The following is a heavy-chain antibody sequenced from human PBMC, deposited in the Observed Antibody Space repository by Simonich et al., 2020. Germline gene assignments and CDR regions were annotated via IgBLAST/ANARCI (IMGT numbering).Heavy chain of an antibody. CDR1: GYTSPGPG. Sequence: QVPPVQSGAEGKKPGASAKVSGKASGYTSPGPGSHGGRQAPGQGLEGRGGINPNRGGTNYAQKVQGRVTMTRDTSISTAYMELSRLRSDDTAVYYCARSSDLLNWDDGPYYWGQGTLVTVSS. V-gene: IGHV1-2*02. CDR3: ARSSDLLNWDDGPYY. J-gene: IGHJ4*02. D-gene: IGHD1-1*01. CDR2: INPNRGGT.